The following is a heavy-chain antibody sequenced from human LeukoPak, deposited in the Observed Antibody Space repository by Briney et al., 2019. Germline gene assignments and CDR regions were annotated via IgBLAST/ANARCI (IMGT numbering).Heavy chain of an antibody. CDR3: AKVSDFWSGYFGY. V-gene: IGHV3-23*01. D-gene: IGHD3-3*01. J-gene: IGHJ4*02. CDR1: GFTFGIYA. Sequence: GGSLRLSCAASGFTFGIYAMSWVRQAPGKGLEWVSGMSGNGDTTYYADSVKGRFTISRDKSKNTLYLQMNSLSAEDTALYYCAKVSDFWSGYFGYWGQGTLVTVSS. CDR2: MSGNGDTT.